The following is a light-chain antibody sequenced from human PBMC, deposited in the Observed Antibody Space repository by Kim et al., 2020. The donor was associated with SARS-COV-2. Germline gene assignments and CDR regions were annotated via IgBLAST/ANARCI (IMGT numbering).Light chain of an antibody. CDR1: QSVLYSSNNKNY. Sequence: RATINCKSSQSVLYSSNNKNYLAWYQQKPGQPPNLLIYWASTRESGVPDRFSGSGSGTDFTLTISSLQAEDVAVYYCHQYYSTPWTFGQGTKVDIK. V-gene: IGKV4-1*01. CDR3: HQYYSTPWT. CDR2: WAS. J-gene: IGKJ1*01.